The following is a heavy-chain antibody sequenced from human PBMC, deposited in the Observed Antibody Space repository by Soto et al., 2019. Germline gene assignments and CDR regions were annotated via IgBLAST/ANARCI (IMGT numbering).Heavy chain of an antibody. CDR2: ISAYNGNT. J-gene: IGHJ6*02. D-gene: IGHD3-9*01. CDR1: GYTFTSYG. V-gene: IGHV1-18*01. Sequence: ASVKVSCKASGYTFTSYGISWVRQAPGQGLEWMGWISAYNGNTNYAQKLQGRVTMTTDTSTSTAYMELRSLRSDDTAVYYCARDTPYDILTGPPPYYYYGMDVWG. CDR3: ARDTPYDILTGPPPYYYYGMDV.